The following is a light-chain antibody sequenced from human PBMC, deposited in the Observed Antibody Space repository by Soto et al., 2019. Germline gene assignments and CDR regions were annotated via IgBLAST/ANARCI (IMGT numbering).Light chain of an antibody. Sequence: IVLTKSPATLSVPPGERATLSCRASQSVSSNLAWYQQKPGQAPRLLISGASTRATGIPVRFSGSGSGTEFALAISSLQSEDFAVYYCQQYENWPSITFGQGARLEIK. J-gene: IGKJ5*01. V-gene: IGKV3-15*01. CDR3: QQYENWPSIT. CDR2: GAS. CDR1: QSVSSN.